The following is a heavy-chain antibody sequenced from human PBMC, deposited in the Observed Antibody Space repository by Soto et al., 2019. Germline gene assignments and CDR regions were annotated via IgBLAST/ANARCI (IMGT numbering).Heavy chain of an antibody. J-gene: IGHJ6*02. D-gene: IGHD2-15*01. CDR3: AEAAVFCDGGRCDWVPFDV. CDR2: IQSGGPT. Sequence: EVQLVESGGGLVQPGGSLRLSCAASGFTVSSKYMSWVRQAPGKGLEWVSLIQSGGPTYYADSVKGRFTISRETSDNTVNVHMDSMRSEETAGYYCAEAAVFCDGGRCDWVPFDVWGQGTTVTVSS. CDR1: GFTVSSKY. V-gene: IGHV3-66*01.